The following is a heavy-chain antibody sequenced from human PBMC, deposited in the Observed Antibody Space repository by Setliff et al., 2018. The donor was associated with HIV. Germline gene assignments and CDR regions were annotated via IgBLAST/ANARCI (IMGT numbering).Heavy chain of an antibody. CDR2: INPNSGGT. D-gene: IGHD1-26*01. Sequence: ASVKVSCKASRGTLRSYSISWVRQAPGQGLEWMGRINPNSGGTNYAQKFQGRVTMTRDTSISTAYMELSRLRSDDTVVYYCARGGVGYYFDYWGQGTLVTVSS. CDR3: ARGGVGYYFDY. CDR1: RGTLRSYS. V-gene: IGHV1-2*05. J-gene: IGHJ4*02.